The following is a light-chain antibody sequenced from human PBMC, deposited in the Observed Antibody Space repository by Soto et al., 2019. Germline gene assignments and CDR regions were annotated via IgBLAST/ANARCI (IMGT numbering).Light chain of an antibody. J-gene: IGKJ1*01. CDR3: QQSFSAPWT. V-gene: IGKV1-39*01. Sequence: DIQMTQSPSSLSASVGDRVTITCRASQSISSYLNWYQQKPGKVPKLLIYAASSLQGGVPSRFSGSGSGTDFTLTISSLQPEDFATYYCQQSFSAPWTFGQWTKV. CDR1: QSISSY. CDR2: AAS.